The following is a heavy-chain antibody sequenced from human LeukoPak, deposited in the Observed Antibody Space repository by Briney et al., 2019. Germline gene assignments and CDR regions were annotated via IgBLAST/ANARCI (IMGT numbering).Heavy chain of an antibody. V-gene: IGHV5-51*01. D-gene: IGHD6-19*01. J-gene: IGHJ4*02. CDR2: TYPGDSDT. CDR3: ARSTSGWEYYFDY. Sequence: GESLKISCQGSGYNFTNYWIAWVRQMPGKGLEWMGITYPGDSDTRYSPSFQGQVTISADKSISTAYLQWSSLKASDTAMYYCARSTSGWEYYFDYWGQGTLVTVSS. CDR1: GYNFTNYW.